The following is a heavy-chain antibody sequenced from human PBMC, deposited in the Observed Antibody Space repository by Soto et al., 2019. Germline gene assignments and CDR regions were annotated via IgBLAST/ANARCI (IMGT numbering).Heavy chain of an antibody. CDR1: GFTFSSYA. V-gene: IGHV3-23*01. J-gene: IGHJ4*02. D-gene: IGHD4-4*01. CDR2: IIGSGGST. Sequence: EVQLLESWGGLVQPGGSLRLSCAASGFTFSSYAMSWVRQAPGKWLAWVSAIIGSGGSTYYADSVKGRFTISRDKSKNTLDLQMTSLRAEDTAVYYCAKDVRLHHPARCDYWGQGTLVTVSS. CDR3: AKDVRLHHPARCDY.